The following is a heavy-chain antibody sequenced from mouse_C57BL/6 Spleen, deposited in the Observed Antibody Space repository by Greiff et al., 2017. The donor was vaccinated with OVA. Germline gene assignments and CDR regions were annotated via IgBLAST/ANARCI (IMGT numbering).Heavy chain of an antibody. J-gene: IGHJ2*01. CDR2: IWSGGST. CDR1: GFSLTSYG. CDR3: AREGHDGYDYFDY. V-gene: IGHV2-2*01. Sequence: QVQLQQSGPGLVQPSQSLSITCTVSGFSLTSYGVHWVRQSPGKGLEWLGVIWSGGSTDYNAAFISRLSISKDNSKSQVFFKMNSLQADDTAIYYCAREGHDGYDYFDYWGQGTTLTVSS. D-gene: IGHD2-3*01.